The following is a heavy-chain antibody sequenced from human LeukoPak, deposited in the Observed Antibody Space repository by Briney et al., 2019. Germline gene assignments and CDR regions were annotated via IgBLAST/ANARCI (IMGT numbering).Heavy chain of an antibody. Sequence: SETLSLTCTVSGGSISSSSYYWGWIRQPPGKGLEWIGSTYYSGSTYYNPSLKSRVTISVDTSKNQFSLKLSSVTAADTAVYYCARVVTYCSSTSCTNWFDPWGQGTLVTVSS. D-gene: IGHD2-2*01. CDR1: GGSISSSSYY. CDR2: TYYSGST. J-gene: IGHJ5*02. CDR3: ARVVTYCSSTSCTNWFDP. V-gene: IGHV4-39*07.